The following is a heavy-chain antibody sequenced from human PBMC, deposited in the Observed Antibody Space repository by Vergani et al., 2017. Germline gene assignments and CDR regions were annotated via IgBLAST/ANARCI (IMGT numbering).Heavy chain of an antibody. D-gene: IGHD3-10*01. J-gene: IGHJ3*02. CDR1: GFTVSSNY. V-gene: IGHV3-66*01. CDR2: IYSGGST. CDR3: ARDRVGWFGDDAFDI. Sequence: EVQLVESGGGLVQPGGSLRLSCAASGFTVSSNYMSWVRQAPGKGLEGVSVIYSGGSTYYADYVKGRFTISRDNSKNTLYLQMNSLRAEDTAVYYCARDRVGWFGDDAFDIWGQGTMVTVSS.